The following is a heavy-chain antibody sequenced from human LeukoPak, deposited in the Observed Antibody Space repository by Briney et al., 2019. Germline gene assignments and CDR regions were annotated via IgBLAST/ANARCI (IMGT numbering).Heavy chain of an antibody. Sequence: PSETLSLTCTLSGGSLSISSNYCGWVRQPPGKGLEWIGTVYYSGSISYYSPSLKSRVTISIDTSKNQFSLKLSSVTAAETAVYYCARHEEEDGYNAKTIDCWGQGTLVTVSS. CDR1: GGSLSISSNY. V-gene: IGHV4-39*01. J-gene: IGHJ4*02. CDR3: ARHEEEDGYNAKTIDC. CDR2: VYYSGSI. D-gene: IGHD5-24*01.